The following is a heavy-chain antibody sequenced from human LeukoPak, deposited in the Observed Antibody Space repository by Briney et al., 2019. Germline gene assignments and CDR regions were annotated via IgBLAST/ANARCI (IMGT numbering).Heavy chain of an antibody. CDR3: ARVRYSGNYFYFDY. D-gene: IGHD1-26*01. CDR1: DYFIGSGYY. Sequence: RPSETLSLTCIVSDYFIGSGYYWGWIRQPPGKGLEWIASIHHSGSTYYNPSLKSRVTISVDTSENRFSLNLRSVTAADTAVYYCARVRYSGNYFYFDYWGQGTLVTVSS. V-gene: IGHV4-38-2*02. J-gene: IGHJ4*02. CDR2: IHHSGST.